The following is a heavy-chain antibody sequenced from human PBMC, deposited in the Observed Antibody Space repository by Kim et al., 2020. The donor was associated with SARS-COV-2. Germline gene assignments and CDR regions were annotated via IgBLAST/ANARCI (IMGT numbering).Heavy chain of an antibody. V-gene: IGHV3-21*01. CDR3: ASTRGRDYGDYTFDY. Sequence: GGSLRLSCAASGFTFSSYSMNWVRQAPGKGLEWVSSISSSSSYIYYADSVKGRFTISRDNAKNSLYLQMNSLRAEVTAVYYCASTRGRDYGDYTFDYWGQGTLVTVSS. J-gene: IGHJ4*02. D-gene: IGHD4-17*01. CDR1: GFTFSSYS. CDR2: ISSSSSYI.